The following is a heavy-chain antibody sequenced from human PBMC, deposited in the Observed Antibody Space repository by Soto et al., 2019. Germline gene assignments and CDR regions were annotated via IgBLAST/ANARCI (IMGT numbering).Heavy chain of an antibody. Sequence: PGGSLRLSCAASGFTVSSNYMSWVRQAPGKGLEWVSVIYSGGSTYYADSVKGRFTISRDNSKNTLYLQMNSLRAEDTAVYYCARDVVGGSWTTFDCWGQGTLVTVSS. CDR3: ARDVVGGSWTTFDC. V-gene: IGHV3-66*01. CDR1: GFTVSSNY. D-gene: IGHD2-15*01. J-gene: IGHJ4*02. CDR2: IYSGGST.